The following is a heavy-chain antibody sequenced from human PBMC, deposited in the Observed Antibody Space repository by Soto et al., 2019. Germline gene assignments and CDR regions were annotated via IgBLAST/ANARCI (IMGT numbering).Heavy chain of an antibody. J-gene: IGHJ4*02. V-gene: IGHV4-59*01. CDR3: ARRYWAGFDY. CDR1: GGSISSYY. Sequence: QVQLQESGPGLVKPSETLSLTCTVSGGSISSYYWSWIRQPPGKGLEWIGYIYYSGSTNYNPSLKSRVTISVDTSKNQFSLKLSSVTAADTAVYYCARRYWAGFDYWGQGTLVTVSS. D-gene: IGHD2-15*01. CDR2: IYYSGST.